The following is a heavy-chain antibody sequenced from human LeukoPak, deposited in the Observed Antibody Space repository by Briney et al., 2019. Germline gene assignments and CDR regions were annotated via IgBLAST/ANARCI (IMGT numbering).Heavy chain of an antibody. J-gene: IGHJ4*02. CDR1: GDSITSGIHY. CDR2: IYTSGST. Sequence: SQTLSLTCTVSGDSITSGIHYWSWFRQPAGKGLEWIGRIYTSGSTNYNPSLKSRVIISLDTSKNQFSLKLSSVTAADTAVYYCARNIYGGAIDYWGQGTLVTVSS. D-gene: IGHD4-23*01. V-gene: IGHV4-61*02. CDR3: ARNIYGGAIDY.